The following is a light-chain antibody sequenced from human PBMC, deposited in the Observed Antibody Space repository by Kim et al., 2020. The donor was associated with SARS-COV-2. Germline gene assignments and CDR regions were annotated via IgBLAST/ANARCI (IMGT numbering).Light chain of an antibody. Sequence: LSPGERATLSCRASQSVSSYLAWYQQRPGQAPRLLIYDAFNRAPGIPDRFSGSGSGTDFTLTISSLESEDFAVYYCKQRSNWPLTFGGGTKVDIK. CDR3: KQRSNWPLT. V-gene: IGKV3-11*01. CDR1: QSVSSY. J-gene: IGKJ4*01. CDR2: DAF.